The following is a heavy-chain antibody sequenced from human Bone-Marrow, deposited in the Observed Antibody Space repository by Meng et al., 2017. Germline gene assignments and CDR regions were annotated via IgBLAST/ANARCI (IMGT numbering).Heavy chain of an antibody. CDR3: ARDGPITMVRGVIKA. CDR1: GFTFSSYD. V-gene: IGHV3-13*01. Sequence: GGSLRLSCAASGFTFSSYDMHWVRQATGNGLEWVSAIGTAGDTYYPGSVKGRFTISRENAKNSLYLQMNSLSAGDTAVYYCARDGPITMVRGVIKAWGQGTLVTVAS. D-gene: IGHD3-10*01. J-gene: IGHJ5*02. CDR2: IGTAGDT.